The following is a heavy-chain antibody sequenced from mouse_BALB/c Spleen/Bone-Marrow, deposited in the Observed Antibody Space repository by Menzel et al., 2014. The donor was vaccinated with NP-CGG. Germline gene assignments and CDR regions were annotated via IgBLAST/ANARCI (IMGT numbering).Heavy chain of an antibody. CDR3: ARDDYDGYFDY. D-gene: IGHD2-4*01. J-gene: IGHJ2*01. V-gene: IGHV2-9*02. CDR1: GFSLTRYG. Sequence: VQLVESGPGLVSPSQRLSIPCTVSGFSLTRYGVHWVRQPPGKGLEWLGVIWAGGYINHNSALMSRLSISKDNSKSQVFLKMNSLQTDDTAMYYCARDDYDGYFDYWGQGTTLTVSS. CDR2: IWAGGYI.